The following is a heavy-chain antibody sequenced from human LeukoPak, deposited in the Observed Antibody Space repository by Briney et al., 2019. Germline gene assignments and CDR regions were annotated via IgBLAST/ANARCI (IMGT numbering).Heavy chain of an antibody. D-gene: IGHD6-19*01. V-gene: IGHV3-11*04. CDR3: ARTAVAGTTPGWFDP. CDR1: GFTFTDTY. J-gene: IGHJ5*02. Sequence: GGSLRLSCAVSGFTFTDTYMTWIRQAPGKGLESLSYISPSGTDISYADSVKGRFTISRDNAKNSLYLQMNSLRAEDTAVYYCARTAVAGTTPGWFDPWGQGTLVTVSS. CDR2: ISPSGTDI.